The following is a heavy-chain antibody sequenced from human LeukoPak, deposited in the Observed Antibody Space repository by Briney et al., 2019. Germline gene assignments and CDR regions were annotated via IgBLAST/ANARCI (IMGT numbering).Heavy chain of an antibody. CDR1: GYSFTNYW. V-gene: IGHV5-51*01. D-gene: IGHD3-10*01. Sequence: LGESLKISCKGSGYSFTNYWIGWVRQLPGKGLEWMGIIYAGDSDTRYSPSFQGQVSISANKSISPAYLQWSSLKASDTGMYYCARPSGYYGSGSYYFDFDYWGQGTLVTVPS. CDR2: IYAGDSDT. J-gene: IGHJ4*02. CDR3: ARPSGYYGSGSYYFDFDY.